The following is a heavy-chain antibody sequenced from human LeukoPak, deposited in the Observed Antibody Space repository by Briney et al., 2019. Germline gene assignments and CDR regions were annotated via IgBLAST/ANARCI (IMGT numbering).Heavy chain of an antibody. Sequence: GGSLRLSCAASGNYWMHWVRQAPGKGLVWVSHINSDGSWTSYADSVKGRFTISRDNAKNSLYLQMNSLRAEDTAVYYCARSGSSSWWYYYYGMDVWGQGTTVTVSS. D-gene: IGHD6-13*01. J-gene: IGHJ6*02. V-gene: IGHV3-74*01. CDR1: GNYW. CDR3: ARSGSSSWWYYYYGMDV. CDR2: INSDGSWT.